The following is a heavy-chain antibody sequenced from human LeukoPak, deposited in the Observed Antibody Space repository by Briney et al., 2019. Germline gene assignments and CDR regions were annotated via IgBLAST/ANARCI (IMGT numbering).Heavy chain of an antibody. Sequence: GGSLRLSCAASGFTFSSYEMNWVRQAPRKVLEWVSYISSSGSTIYYADSVKGRFTISRDNAKNSLYLQMSSLRTEDTAVYYCARGRSNIAATDSYFDYWGQGTLVTVSS. CDR2: ISSSGSTI. V-gene: IGHV3-48*03. CDR1: GFTFSSYE. D-gene: IGHD6-13*01. CDR3: ARGRSNIAATDSYFDY. J-gene: IGHJ4*02.